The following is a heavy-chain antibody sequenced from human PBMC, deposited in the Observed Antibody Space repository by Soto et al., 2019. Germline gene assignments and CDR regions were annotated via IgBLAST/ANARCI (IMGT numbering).Heavy chain of an antibody. CDR3: AREEYSSSRRYFDY. V-gene: IGHV4-34*01. J-gene: IGHJ4*02. Sequence: QVQLQQWGAGLLKPSETLSLTCAVYGGSFSGYYWSWIRQPPGKGLEWIGEINHSGSTNYNPSLKSRVTISVDTSKNQFSLKLSSVTAADTAVYYCAREEYSSSRRYFDYWGQGTLVTVSS. D-gene: IGHD6-6*01. CDR1: GGSFSGYY. CDR2: INHSGST.